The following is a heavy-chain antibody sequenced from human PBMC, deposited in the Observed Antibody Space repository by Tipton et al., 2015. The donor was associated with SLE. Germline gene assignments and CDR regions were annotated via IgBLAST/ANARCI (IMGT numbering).Heavy chain of an antibody. J-gene: IGHJ4*02. D-gene: IGHD6-13*01. CDR2: IRSKAYGGTT. CDR3: AKGRSSTWYVDY. CDR1: GFTLGDYA. V-gene: IGHV3-49*04. Sequence: SLRLSCTASGFTLGDYAMSWVRQAPGKGLEWVGFIRSKAYGGTTEYAASVKGRFTISRDDSKSIAYLQMNSLKTEDTAVYYCAKGRSSTWYVDYWGQGTLVTVSS.